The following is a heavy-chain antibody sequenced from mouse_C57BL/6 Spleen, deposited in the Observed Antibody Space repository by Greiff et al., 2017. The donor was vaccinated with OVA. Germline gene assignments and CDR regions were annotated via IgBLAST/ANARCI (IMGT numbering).Heavy chain of an antibody. CDR3: TTSPISRGYAMDY. Sequence: VQLKQSGAELVRPGASVKLSCTASGFNIKDYYMHWVKQRPEQGLEWIGRIDPEDGDTEYAPKFQGKATMTADTSSNTAYLQLSSLTSEDTAVYYCTTSPISRGYAMDYWGQGTSVTVSS. CDR2: IDPEDGDT. V-gene: IGHV14-1*01. CDR1: GFNIKDYY. J-gene: IGHJ4*01.